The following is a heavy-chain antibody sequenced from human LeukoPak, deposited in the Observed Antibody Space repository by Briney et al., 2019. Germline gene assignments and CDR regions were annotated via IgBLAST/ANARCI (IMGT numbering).Heavy chain of an antibody. V-gene: IGHV1-2*02. CDR3: AREPHGESPGY. J-gene: IGHJ4*02. Sequence: ASVKVSCKASGYTFTGYYMHWVRQAPGQGLEWMGWINPNSGGTNYAQKFQGRVTITTDESTSTAYMELSSLRSEDTAVYYCAREPHGESPGYWGQGTLVTVSS. CDR2: INPNSGGT. D-gene: IGHD4-17*01. CDR1: GYTFTGYY.